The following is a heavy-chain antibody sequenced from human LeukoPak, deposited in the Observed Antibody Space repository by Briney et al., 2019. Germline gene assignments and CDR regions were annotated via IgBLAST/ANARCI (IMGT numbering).Heavy chain of an antibody. D-gene: IGHD5-18*01. CDR1: GFTFSNYV. V-gene: IGHV3-23*01. Sequence: GGSLRLSCAASGFTFSNYVMSWVRQAPGKGLEWVSGISGSGGRTYDADSVKGRFTISRDNSKNTLYLQTNSLRTEDTALYYCAKESGYSYGLFDYWGQGTLVTVSS. J-gene: IGHJ4*02. CDR2: ISGSGGRT. CDR3: AKESGYSYGLFDY.